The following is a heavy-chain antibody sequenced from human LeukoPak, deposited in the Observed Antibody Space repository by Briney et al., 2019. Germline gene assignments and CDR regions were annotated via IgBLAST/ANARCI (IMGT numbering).Heavy chain of an antibody. V-gene: IGHV1-46*01. CDR1: GYTFTSYY. Sequence: ASVKVSCKASGYTFTSYYMHWVRQAPGQGLEWMGIINPSGGSTSYAQKFQGRVTMTRDMSTSTVYMELSSLRSEDTAVYYCAREFKGPGIAPLTAVGLSYWGQGTLVTVSS. CDR3: AREFKGPGIAPLTAVGLSY. J-gene: IGHJ4*02. CDR2: INPSGGST. D-gene: IGHD6-13*01.